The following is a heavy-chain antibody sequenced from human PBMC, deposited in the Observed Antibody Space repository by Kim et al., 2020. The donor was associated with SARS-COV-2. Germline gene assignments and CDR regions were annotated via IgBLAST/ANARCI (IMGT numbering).Heavy chain of an antibody. V-gene: IGHV1-69*13. CDR2: IIPIFGTA. Sequence: SVKVSCKASGGTFSSYAISWVRQAPGQGLEWMGGIIPIFGTANYAQKFQGRVTITADESTSTAHMEQSSLRPEATPAYYCARGDIVVVVAATNYYMNAW. D-gene: IGHD2-15*01. J-gene: IGHJ6*03. CDR3: ARGDIVVVVAATNYYMNA. CDR1: GGTFSSYA.